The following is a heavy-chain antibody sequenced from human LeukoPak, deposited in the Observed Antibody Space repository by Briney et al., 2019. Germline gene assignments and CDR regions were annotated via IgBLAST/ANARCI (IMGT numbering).Heavy chain of an antibody. J-gene: IGHJ4*02. CDR3: ASGETTVTGDWTTVTTAHHDY. CDR1: GYTFTGYY. D-gene: IGHD4-17*01. V-gene: IGHV1-2*02. Sequence: GASVTVSCKASGYTFTGYYMHWVRQAPGQGLEWMGWINPNSGGTNYAQKFQGRVTMTRDTSISTAYMELSRLRSDDTAVYYCASGETTVTGDWTTVTTAHHDYWGQGTLVTVSS. CDR2: INPNSGGT.